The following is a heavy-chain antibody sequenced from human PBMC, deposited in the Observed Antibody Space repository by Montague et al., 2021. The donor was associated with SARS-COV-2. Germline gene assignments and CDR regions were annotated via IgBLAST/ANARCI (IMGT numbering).Heavy chain of an antibody. V-gene: IGHV2-70*01. J-gene: IGHJ4*02. Sequence: PALVKLTQTLTLTCTFSGFSLSTSGMCVSWILQPPGKALEWLALIDWDDDKYYSTSLKTRLTISKDTSKNQVVLTMTNMDPVDTATYYCARIRDYDILTGTYYGFDYWGQGTLVTVSS. CDR1: GFSLSTSGMC. CDR3: ARIRDYDILTGTYYGFDY. D-gene: IGHD3-9*01. CDR2: IDWDDDK.